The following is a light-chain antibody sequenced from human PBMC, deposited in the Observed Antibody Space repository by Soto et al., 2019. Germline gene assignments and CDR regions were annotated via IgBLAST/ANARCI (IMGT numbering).Light chain of an antibody. V-gene: IGLV2-14*01. CDR3: SSYAGSNNLYV. Sequence: QSVLTQPASVSGSPGQSIAISCTGSSSDVGIYNYVSWYQQHPGKVPKLIIYEVTNRPSGVSNRFSGSKSGNTASLSVSGLQAEDEADYYCSSYAGSNNLYVFGTGTKLTVL. CDR1: SSDVGIYNY. J-gene: IGLJ1*01. CDR2: EVT.